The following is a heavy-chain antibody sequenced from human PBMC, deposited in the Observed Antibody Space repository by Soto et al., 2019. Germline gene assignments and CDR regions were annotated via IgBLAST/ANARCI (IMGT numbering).Heavy chain of an antibody. J-gene: IGHJ5*02. D-gene: IGHD3-3*01. CDR3: ARLFGVVPEWFDP. CDR2: INPNSGGT. Sequence: GASVKVSCKASGYTFTGYYMHGVRQAPGQGLEWMGWINPNSGGTNYAQKFQGRVTMTRDTSISTAYMELSRLRSDDTAVYYCARLFGVVPEWFDPWGQGTLVTVSS. V-gene: IGHV1-2*02. CDR1: GYTFTGYY.